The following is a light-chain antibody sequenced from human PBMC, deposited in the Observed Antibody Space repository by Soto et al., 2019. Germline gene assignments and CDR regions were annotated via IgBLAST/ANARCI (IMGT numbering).Light chain of an antibody. J-gene: IGLJ1*01. CDR3: SSYTSSSTYV. V-gene: IGLV2-14*01. CDR1: SSDVGGYKY. Sequence: QSALTQPASVSGSPGQSITISCTGTSSDVGGYKYVSWYQQHPGKAPKLMIYEVSNRPSGVSNRFSGSKSGNTASLNLSGLQAEDEADYYCSSYTSSSTYVFGTRTKVTVL. CDR2: EVS.